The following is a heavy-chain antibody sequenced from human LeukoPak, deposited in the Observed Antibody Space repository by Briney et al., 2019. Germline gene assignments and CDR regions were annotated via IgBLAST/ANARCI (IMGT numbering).Heavy chain of an antibody. J-gene: IGHJ4*02. D-gene: IGHD6-13*01. Sequence: GRSLRLSCAASGFTFSSYSMNWVRQAPGKGLEWVSSISSSSTYIYYADSVKGRFTISRDNAKNSLYLQMNSLRADDTAVYYCARVAEAAAFDYWGRGTLVTVSS. CDR3: ARVAEAAAFDY. CDR1: GFTFSSYS. CDR2: ISSSSTYI. V-gene: IGHV3-21*01.